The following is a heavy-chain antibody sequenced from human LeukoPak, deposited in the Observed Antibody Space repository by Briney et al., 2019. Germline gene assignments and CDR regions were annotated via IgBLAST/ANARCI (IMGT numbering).Heavy chain of an antibody. J-gene: IGHJ4*02. CDR2: IYYSGST. CDR3: ARQRRLLPDY. D-gene: IGHD3-22*01. V-gene: IGHV4-39*01. Sequence: SETLSLTCTVSGGSIETYYWGWIRQPPGKGLEWIGSIYYSGSTYYNPSLKSRVTISVDTSKNQFSLKLSSVTAADTAVYYCARQRRLLPDYWGQGTLVTVSS. CDR1: GGSIETYY.